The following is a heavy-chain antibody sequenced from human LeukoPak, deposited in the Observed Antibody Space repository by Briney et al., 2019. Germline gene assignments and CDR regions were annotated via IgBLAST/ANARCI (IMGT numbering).Heavy chain of an antibody. CDR3: ARDQGKGGYSGYDPYFDY. CDR2: IYTSGST. D-gene: IGHD5-12*01. J-gene: IGHJ4*02. CDR1: GGSISSYY. Sequence: SETLSLTCTVSGGSISSYYWSWIRQPAGKGLEWIGRIYTSGSTNYNPSLKSRVTMSVDTSKNQFSLKLSSVTAADTAVYYCARDQGKGGYSGYDPYFDYWGQGTLSPSPQ. V-gene: IGHV4-4*07.